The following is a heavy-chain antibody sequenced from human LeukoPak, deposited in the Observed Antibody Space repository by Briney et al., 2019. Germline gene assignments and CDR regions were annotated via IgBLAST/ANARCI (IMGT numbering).Heavy chain of an antibody. D-gene: IGHD1-7*01. CDR2: IYYSGST. V-gene: IGHV4-39*07. CDR3: ARLYGNYQNYFDY. CDR1: GGSISSSSYY. J-gene: IGHJ4*02. Sequence: PSETLSLTCIVSGGSISSSSYYWGWIRQPPGKGLGWIGSIYYSGSTYYNPSLKSRVTISVDTSKNQFSLKLRSVTAADTAVYYCARLYGNYQNYFDYWGQGTLVTVSS.